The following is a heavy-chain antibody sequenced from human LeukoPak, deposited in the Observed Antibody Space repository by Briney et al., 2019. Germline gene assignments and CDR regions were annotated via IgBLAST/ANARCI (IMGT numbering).Heavy chain of an antibody. V-gene: IGHV3-48*01. CDR1: GFTFSSYS. D-gene: IGHD6-13*01. Sequence: PGGSLRLSCAASGFTFSSYSMNWVRQAPGKGLEWVSYISSSSSTIYYADSVKGRFTISRDNAKNSLYLQMNSLRAEDTAVYYCARVRLSAAAGADYWGQGXLVXVSS. J-gene: IGHJ4*02. CDR2: ISSSSSTI. CDR3: ARVRLSAAAGADY.